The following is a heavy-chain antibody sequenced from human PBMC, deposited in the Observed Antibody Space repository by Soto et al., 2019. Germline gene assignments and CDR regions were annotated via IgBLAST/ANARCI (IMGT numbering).Heavy chain of an antibody. D-gene: IGHD6-25*01. V-gene: IGHV4-4*02. CDR2: IYHSGRT. J-gene: IGHJ4*02. CDR3: ARAAAYCLDS. Sequence: QVQLQESGPGLVKPSETLPLTCAVSGGSISNGNWWSWVRQPPGKGLEWIGEIYHSGRTNYNPSLKSRVSISVDTSKNQFSLKLTSVTAADTVIYYCARAAAYCLDSWGQGTLVTVAS. CDR1: GGSISNGNW.